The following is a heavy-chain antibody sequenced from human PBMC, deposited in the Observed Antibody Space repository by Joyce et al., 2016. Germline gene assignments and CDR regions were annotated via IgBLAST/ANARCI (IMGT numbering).Heavy chain of an antibody. CDR3: ARRRDYHFGMDV. Sequence: EVQLVQSGAEVKKPGESLRISCKVSGYSFTGYWINWVRHTPGKGLEWLARIDPSDSSTSYRPSFQGHFPISADRSISTAYLQWSSLKASDTAMYYCARRRDYHFGMDVWGQGTTVIVSS. J-gene: IGHJ6*02. CDR1: GYSFTGYW. V-gene: IGHV5-10-1*03. CDR2: IDPSDSST.